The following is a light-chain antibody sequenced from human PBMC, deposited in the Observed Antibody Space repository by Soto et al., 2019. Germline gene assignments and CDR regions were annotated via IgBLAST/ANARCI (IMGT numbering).Light chain of an antibody. CDR3: AAWDDSLYWV. V-gene: IGLV1-47*01. CDR2: RNN. CDR1: SSNIGSNY. Sequence: QSVLTQPPSASGTPGQRVTISCSGSSSNIGSNYVYWYQQLPGTAPKLLIYRNNQRPSGVPDRFSGSKSGTSASLAISGLRSEDEADYYCAAWDDSLYWVFCGVTKLTVL. J-gene: IGLJ3*02.